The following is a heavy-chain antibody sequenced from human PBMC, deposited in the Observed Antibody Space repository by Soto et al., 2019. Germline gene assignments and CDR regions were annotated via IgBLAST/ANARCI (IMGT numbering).Heavy chain of an antibody. CDR2: IWYDGSNK. Sequence: QVQLVESGGGVVQPGRSLRLSCAASGFTFSSYGMHWVRQAPVKGLEWVAVIWYDGSNKYYADSVKGRFTISRDNSKNTLYLQMTSLRAEDTAVYYCAVSGDYYYGMDVWGQGTTVTVPS. CDR3: AVSGDYYYGMDV. V-gene: IGHV3-33*01. CDR1: GFTFSSYG. J-gene: IGHJ6*02. D-gene: IGHD7-27*01.